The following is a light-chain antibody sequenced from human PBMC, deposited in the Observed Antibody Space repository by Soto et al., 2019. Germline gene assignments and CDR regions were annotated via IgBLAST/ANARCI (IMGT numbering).Light chain of an antibody. V-gene: IGKV3-11*01. CDR3: LLLLIWPLT. CDR1: QSISKF. Sequence: SLSPADRDKHSCRASQSISKFLAWYQQKPGQAPRLLIYDASNRATGIPARFSGIVSETNVSLTGLRLQPAGFAVFRCLLLLIWPLTGAGGTKVDIK. CDR2: DAS. J-gene: IGKJ4*01.